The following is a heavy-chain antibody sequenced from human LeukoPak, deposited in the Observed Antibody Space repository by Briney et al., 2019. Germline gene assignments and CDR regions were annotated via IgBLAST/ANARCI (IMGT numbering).Heavy chain of an antibody. J-gene: IGHJ1*01. V-gene: IGHV4-34*01. CDR1: GGSFSGYY. Sequence: SETLSLTCAVYGGSFSGYYWSWIRQPPGKGLEWMGELNHSGSTNYNPSLKSRVTISVDTSKNQFSLKLSSVTAADTAVYYCARTHAVAVAGTRYFQHWGQGTLVTVSS. CDR3: ARTHAVAVAGTRYFQH. D-gene: IGHD6-19*01. CDR2: LNHSGST.